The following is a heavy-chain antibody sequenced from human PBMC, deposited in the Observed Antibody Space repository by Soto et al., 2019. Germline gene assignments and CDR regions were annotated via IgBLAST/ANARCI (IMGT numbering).Heavy chain of an antibody. CDR1: GFTFSSYA. V-gene: IGHV3-64*01. J-gene: IGHJ6*03. D-gene: IGHD6-6*01. CDR3: ARSPEVIAARPGFYYYYYMDV. Sequence: GGSLRLSCAASGFTFSSYAMHWVRQAPGKGLEYVSAISSNGGSTYYANSVKGRFTISRDNSKNTLYLQMGSLRAEDMAVYYCARSPEVIAARPGFYYYYYMDVWGKGTTVTVSS. CDR2: ISSNGGST.